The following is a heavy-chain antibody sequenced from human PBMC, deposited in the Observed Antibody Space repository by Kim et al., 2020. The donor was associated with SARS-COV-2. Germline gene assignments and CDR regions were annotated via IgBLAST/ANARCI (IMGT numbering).Heavy chain of an antibody. CDR3: ARDAARSRCYGDYYFDD. J-gene: IGHJ4*02. V-gene: IGHV3-30*04. CDR1: GFTFSSYA. D-gene: IGHD6-13*01. CDR2: ISYDGSNK. Sequence: GGSLRLSCAASGFTFSSYAMHWVRQAPGKGLEWVAVISYDGSNKYYADSVKGRFTISRDNSKNTLYLQMNSLRAEDTAVYYCARDAARSRCYGDYYFDDWGQGTLVTVSS.